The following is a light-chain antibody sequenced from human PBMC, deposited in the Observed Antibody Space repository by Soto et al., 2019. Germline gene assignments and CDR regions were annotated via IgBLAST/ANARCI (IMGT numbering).Light chain of an antibody. J-gene: IGKJ1*01. CDR1: QSVSSSY. Sequence: ENVLTQSPGTLSLSPGEIATLSCRASQSVSSSYLAWYQQKPGQAPRLLIYGASSRATGIPDRFSGSGSGTDFTLTISRLEPQDFAVYYCHQYGNSRAFGKGTQVAIK. V-gene: IGKV3-20*01. CDR3: HQYGNSRA. CDR2: GAS.